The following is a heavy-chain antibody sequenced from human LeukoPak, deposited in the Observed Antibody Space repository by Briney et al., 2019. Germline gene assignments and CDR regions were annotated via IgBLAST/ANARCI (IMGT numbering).Heavy chain of an antibody. Sequence: GGSLRLSCAASGFTFSSYAMSWVRQAPGKGLEWVLAISGSGGSTYYADSVKGRFTISRDNSKNTLYLQMNSLRAEDTAVYYCAKDVQYSGSYYYFDYWGRGTLVTVSS. D-gene: IGHD1-26*01. J-gene: IGHJ4*02. CDR2: ISGSGGST. CDR3: AKDVQYSGSYYYFDY. V-gene: IGHV3-23*01. CDR1: GFTFSSYA.